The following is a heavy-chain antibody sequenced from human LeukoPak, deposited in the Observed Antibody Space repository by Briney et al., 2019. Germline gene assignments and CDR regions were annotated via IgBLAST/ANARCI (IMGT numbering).Heavy chain of an antibody. D-gene: IGHD6-19*01. J-gene: IGHJ4*02. Sequence: PSETLSLTCTVSGGSISSHYWSWIRQPPGKGLEWIGYIYYSGSTNYNPSLKSRVTISVDTSKNQFSLKLSSVTAADTAVYYCARSRKYSSGWYYFDYWGQGTLVTVSS. CDR3: ARSRKYSSGWYYFDY. CDR1: GGSISSHY. CDR2: IYYSGST. V-gene: IGHV4-59*08.